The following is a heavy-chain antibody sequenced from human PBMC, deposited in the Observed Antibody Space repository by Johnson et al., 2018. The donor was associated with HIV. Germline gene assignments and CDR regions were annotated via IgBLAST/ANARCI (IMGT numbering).Heavy chain of an antibody. V-gene: IGHV3-66*01. CDR2: ISSGGDT. CDR3: AKDRLDGTFTTDAFDI. Sequence: VQVVESGGGLVQPGGSLTLSCAAPGFSVSSYYMTWVRQAPGKGLDWVSVISSGGDTYYADSVRGRFSISRDNSKNTLYLQMTRRRAEDTAGYYCAKDRLDGTFTTDAFDIWGQGTMVTVSS. CDR1: GFSVSSYY. D-gene: IGHD1-1*01. J-gene: IGHJ3*02.